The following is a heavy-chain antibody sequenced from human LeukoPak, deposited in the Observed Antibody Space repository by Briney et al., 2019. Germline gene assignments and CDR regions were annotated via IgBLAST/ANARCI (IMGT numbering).Heavy chain of an antibody. CDR3: ARDAIVRDYSNSDY. V-gene: IGHV1-2*02. CDR2: INPNSGGT. CDR1: GYTLTALS. J-gene: IGHJ4*02. D-gene: IGHD4-11*01. Sequence: ASVKVSCKVSGYTLTALSIHWVRQAPGQGLEWMGWINPNSGGTNYAQKFQGRVTMTRDTSISTAYMELSRLTSDDTAVYYCARDAIVRDYSNSDYWGQGTLVTVSS.